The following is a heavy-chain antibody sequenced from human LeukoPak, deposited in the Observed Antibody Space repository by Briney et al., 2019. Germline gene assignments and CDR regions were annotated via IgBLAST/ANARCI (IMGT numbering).Heavy chain of an antibody. Sequence: GGSLRLSCAASGFSFSSYWMNWVRQAPGKGLEWVSYISGSSSIIYYADSVKGRFTISRDNAKNSLYLQMNSLRAEDTAVYYCARGRPDYFDYWGQGTLVTVSS. J-gene: IGHJ4*02. CDR3: ARGRPDYFDY. CDR2: ISGSSSII. CDR1: GFSFSSYW. V-gene: IGHV3-48*01. D-gene: IGHD6-25*01.